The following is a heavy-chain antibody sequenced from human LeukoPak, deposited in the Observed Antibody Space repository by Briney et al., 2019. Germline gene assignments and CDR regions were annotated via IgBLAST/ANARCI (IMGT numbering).Heavy chain of an antibody. CDR1: GGSISSYY. V-gene: IGHV4-59*01. Sequence: SETLSLTCSVSGGSISSYYWTWIRQPPGKGLEWIGDIYYSGNTNYNPSLKSRVTISVDTSKNQFSLKLSSVTAADTAVYYCAATPVLSYGVFDYWGQGTLVTVSS. D-gene: IGHD5-18*01. CDR2: IYYSGNT. CDR3: AATPVLSYGVFDY. J-gene: IGHJ4*02.